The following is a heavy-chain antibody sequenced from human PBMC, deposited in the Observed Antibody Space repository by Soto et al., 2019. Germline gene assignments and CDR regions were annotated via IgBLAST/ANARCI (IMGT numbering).Heavy chain of an antibody. V-gene: IGHV3-66*01. CDR1: GFTVSSNY. D-gene: IGHD6-6*01. CDR2: IYSGGST. Sequence: GSLRLSCAASGFTVSSNYMSWVRQAPGKGLEWVSVIYSGGSTYYADSVKGRFTISRDNSKNTLYLQMNSLRAEDTAVYYCARDKGGSYSSSSLTDYWGQGTLVTVSS. CDR3: ARDKGGSYSSSSLTDY. J-gene: IGHJ4*02.